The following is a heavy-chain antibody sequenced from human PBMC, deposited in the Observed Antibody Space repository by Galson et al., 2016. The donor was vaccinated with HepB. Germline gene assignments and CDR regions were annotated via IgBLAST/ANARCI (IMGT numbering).Heavy chain of an antibody. Sequence: LRLSCAASGFTFSNYAMSWVRQAPGKGLEWVSSISGSGDTTYDADAVRGRFTLSRDNSRNTLSLQMVSLRAEDSAIYYCAKGNIVQVPAAPYAWGQGALVTVSS. CDR3: AKGNIVQVPAAPYA. CDR1: GFTFSNYA. J-gene: IGHJ5*02. CDR2: ISGSGDTT. D-gene: IGHD2-2*01. V-gene: IGHV3-23*01.